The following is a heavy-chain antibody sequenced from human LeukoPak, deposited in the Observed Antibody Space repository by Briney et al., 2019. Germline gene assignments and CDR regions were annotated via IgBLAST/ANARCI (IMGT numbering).Heavy chain of an antibody. D-gene: IGHD6-19*01. Sequence: PSGTLSLTCAVSGGSISSVNWWSWVRQPPGKGLEWIGEIYHSGSTNYNPSLKSRVTISVDKSKNQFSLKLSSVTAADTAVYYCAREVAVAAGAWYYFDYWGRGTLVTVSS. CDR3: AREVAVAAGAWYYFDY. CDR1: GGSISSVNW. V-gene: IGHV4-4*02. J-gene: IGHJ4*02. CDR2: IYHSGST.